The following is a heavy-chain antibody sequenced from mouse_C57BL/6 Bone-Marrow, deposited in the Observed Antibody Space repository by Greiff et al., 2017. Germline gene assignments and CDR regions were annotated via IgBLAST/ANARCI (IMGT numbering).Heavy chain of an antibody. V-gene: IGHV14-4*01. CDR2: IDPENGDT. Sequence: VQLQQPGAELVRPGASVKLSCTASGFNIKDDYMHWVKQRPEQGLEWIGWIDPENGDTEYASKFQGKATITADTSSNTAYLQLSSLTSEDTAVYYCTTHIFYGYDVDYWGQGTTLTVSS. D-gene: IGHD2-2*01. CDR3: TTHIFYGYDVDY. CDR1: GFNIKDDY. J-gene: IGHJ2*01.